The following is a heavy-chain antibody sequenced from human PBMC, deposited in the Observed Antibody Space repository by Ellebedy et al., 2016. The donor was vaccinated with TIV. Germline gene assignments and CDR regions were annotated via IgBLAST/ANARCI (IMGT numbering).Heavy chain of an antibody. CDR2: IWYDGSNK. Sequence: GESLKISCAASGFTFSSYGMHWVRQAPGKGLEWVAVIWYDGSNKYYADSVKGRFTISRDNSKNTLYLQMNSLRAEDTAVYYCARDMVRRAYFDDWGQGTLVTVSS. D-gene: IGHD3-10*01. J-gene: IGHJ4*02. CDR1: GFTFSSYG. V-gene: IGHV3-33*01. CDR3: ARDMVRRAYFDD.